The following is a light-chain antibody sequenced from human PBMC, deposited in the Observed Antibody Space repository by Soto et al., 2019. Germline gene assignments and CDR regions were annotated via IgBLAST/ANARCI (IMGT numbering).Light chain of an antibody. CDR2: AAS. Sequence: AIQMTQSPSSLSASVGDRVTITCRASQGIRNDLGWYQQKPGKAPMSLIYAASRLQSGGPSRLSGSGSGTDFTLTISSLQPEDFATYYCLQDNNYPLTFGGGTKVDIK. CDR3: LQDNNYPLT. V-gene: IGKV1-6*01. CDR1: QGIRND. J-gene: IGKJ4*01.